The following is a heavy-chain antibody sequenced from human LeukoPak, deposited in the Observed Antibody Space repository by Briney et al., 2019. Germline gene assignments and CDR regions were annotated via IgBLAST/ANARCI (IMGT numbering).Heavy chain of an antibody. V-gene: IGHV3-53*04. CDR3: ARAETTVVTRGAFDI. J-gene: IGHJ3*02. CDR1: GFTVSSNY. Sequence: GSLRLSCAASGFTVSSNYMSWVRQAPGKGLEWVSVIYSGGSTYYADSVKGRFTISRHNSKNTLYLQMNSLRAEDTAVYYCARAETTVVTRGAFDIWGQGTMVTVSS. CDR2: IYSGGST. D-gene: IGHD4-23*01.